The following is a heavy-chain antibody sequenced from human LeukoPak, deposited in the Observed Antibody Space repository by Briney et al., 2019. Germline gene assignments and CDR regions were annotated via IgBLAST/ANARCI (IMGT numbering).Heavy chain of an antibody. CDR2: VCHSGSS. Sequence: SETLSLTCSVSGYSISSHYCWGWIRQPPGKGLEWIGSVCHSGSSFYNPSLKSRLAISIDTSKNEFSLKLSSVTAADTAVYYCARAIWFGEPYFDYWGQGTLVTVSS. CDR1: GYSISSHYC. V-gene: IGHV4-38-2*02. J-gene: IGHJ4*02. CDR3: ARAIWFGEPYFDY. D-gene: IGHD3-10*01.